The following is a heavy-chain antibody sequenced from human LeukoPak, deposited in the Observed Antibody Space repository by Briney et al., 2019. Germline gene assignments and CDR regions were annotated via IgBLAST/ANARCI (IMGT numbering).Heavy chain of an antibody. Sequence: GESLKISCKASGHSFSSHWIGWVRQRPGKGLEWMGIITPRDSDTTYSPSFQGQVTISADRSIRTAYLQWRSLKASDSATYYCARGAADTFYYYYYMDVWGKGTTVTVSS. J-gene: IGHJ6*03. V-gene: IGHV5-51*01. CDR2: ITPRDSDT. CDR3: ARGAADTFYYYYYMDV. D-gene: IGHD5-18*01. CDR1: GHSFSSHW.